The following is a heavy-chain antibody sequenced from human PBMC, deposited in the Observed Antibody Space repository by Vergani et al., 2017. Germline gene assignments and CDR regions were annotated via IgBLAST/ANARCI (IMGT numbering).Heavy chain of an antibody. CDR2: MNPKSGNT. J-gene: IGHJ5*02. CDR3: ARGVLDSKYRHNWFGP. D-gene: IGHD3/OR15-3a*01. Sequence: QEQLVQSGAEVRKPGASVKVSCKASVYNFTSCDINWVRLATGQGLEWMGWMNPKSGNTAYAAKFQGRITMTRDSSTDTAYMEMKSLRSEDTAIYFCARGVLDSKYRHNWFGPWGQGTVVTVSS. V-gene: IGHV1-8*01. CDR1: VYNFTSCD.